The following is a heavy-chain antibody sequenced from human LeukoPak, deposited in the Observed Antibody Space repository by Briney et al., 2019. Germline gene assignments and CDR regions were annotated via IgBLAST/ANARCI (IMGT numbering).Heavy chain of an antibody. V-gene: IGHV3-9*01. CDR2: ITWNSDNR. D-gene: IGHD6-13*01. J-gene: IGHJ3*02. Sequence: PGGSLRLSCEASGLTIDDFAMHWVRQVPGKGLEWVSGITWNSDNRDYADSVKGRCTSSRDNAKNSLYLQMNSLRTADTALYYCAKGTYSGSGYTNDAFDIWGQGTLVTVSS. CDR3: AKGTYSGSGYTNDAFDI. CDR1: GLTIDDFA.